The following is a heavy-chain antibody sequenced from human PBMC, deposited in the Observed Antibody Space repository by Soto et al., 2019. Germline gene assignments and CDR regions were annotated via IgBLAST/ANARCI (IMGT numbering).Heavy chain of an antibody. CDR1: GGSISTYY. V-gene: IGHV4-4*07. J-gene: IGHJ3*02. CDR2: VYISGST. Sequence: QVQLQELGPGLVKPSETLSLTCTVSGGSISTYYWYWIRQSAGKGLEWIGRVYISGSTNYHPSLKSRVAMSVDTSNNQFSLKVTSVTAADTAVYYCARGGRDGFDIWGQGTMVTVSS. CDR3: ARGGRDGFDI.